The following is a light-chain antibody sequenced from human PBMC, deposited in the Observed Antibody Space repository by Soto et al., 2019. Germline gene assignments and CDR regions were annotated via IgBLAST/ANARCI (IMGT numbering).Light chain of an antibody. CDR1: SSDVGGYNY. Sequence: QSVLTQPASVSGSPGQSITISCTGTSSDVGGYNYVSWYQHHPGKAPKLMIYEVSSRPSGVSNRFFGSKSGNTASLTISGLQTEDEADYFCSSYINKSSVVFGGGTKLTVL. CDR3: SSYINKSSVV. J-gene: IGLJ2*01. CDR2: EVS. V-gene: IGLV2-14*01.